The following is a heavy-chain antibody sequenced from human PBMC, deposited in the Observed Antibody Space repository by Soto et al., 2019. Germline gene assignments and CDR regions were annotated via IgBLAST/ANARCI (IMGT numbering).Heavy chain of an antibody. Sequence: DVQLVESGGGLVQPGGSLRLSCAVSGFSFGSYWMTWVRQAPGKGLEWVGNIMKDASVTEYAGSAEGRFTISRDNAYNSLYLQMNSLSVEDTAVYYCARNGDYYRLDYWGQGTLVALSS. V-gene: IGHV3-7*05. CDR3: ARNGDYYRLDY. J-gene: IGHJ4*02. CDR1: GFSFGSYW. D-gene: IGHD2-21*02. CDR2: IMKDASVT.